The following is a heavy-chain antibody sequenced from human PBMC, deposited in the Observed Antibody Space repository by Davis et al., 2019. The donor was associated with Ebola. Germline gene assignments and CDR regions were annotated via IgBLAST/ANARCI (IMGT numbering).Heavy chain of an antibody. CDR1: GGTFSSYA. CDR3: ARGYYGGLSHNWFDP. J-gene: IGHJ5*02. V-gene: IGHV1-69*04. D-gene: IGHD3-10*01. Sequence: SVKVSCKASGGTFSSYAISWVRQAPGQGLEWMGRIIPILGIANYAQKFQGRVTITADKSTSTAYMELSSLRSEDTAVYYCARGYYGGLSHNWFDPWGQGTLVTASS. CDR2: IIPILGIA.